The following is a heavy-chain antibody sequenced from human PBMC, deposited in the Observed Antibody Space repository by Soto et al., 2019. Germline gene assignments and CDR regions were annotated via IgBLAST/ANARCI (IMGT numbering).Heavy chain of an antibody. D-gene: IGHD6-6*01. CDR1: GGSFSGYY. CDR2: INHSGRT. CDR3: ARPFEYSSSVDTFDI. Sequence: SETLSLTCAVYGGSFSGYYWSWIRQPPGKGLEWIGEINHSGRTNSNPSLKSRVTISVDTAKNQFSLNLSSVTAADTAVYYCARPFEYSSSVDTFDIWGQGTMVTVSS. J-gene: IGHJ3*02. V-gene: IGHV4-34*01.